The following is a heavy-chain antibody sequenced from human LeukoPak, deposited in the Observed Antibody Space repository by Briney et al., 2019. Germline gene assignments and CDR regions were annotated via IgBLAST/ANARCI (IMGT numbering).Heavy chain of an antibody. V-gene: IGHV3-48*04. J-gene: IGHJ4*02. Sequence: GGSLRLSCAASGFTFSSYSMNWVRQAPGKGLEWVSYISSSSSTIYYADSVKGRFTISRDNAKNSLYLQMNSLRAEDTAVYYCARDQDGYNSGWGQGTQVTVSS. CDR3: ARDQDGYNSG. CDR2: ISSSSSTI. D-gene: IGHD5-24*01. CDR1: GFTFSSYS.